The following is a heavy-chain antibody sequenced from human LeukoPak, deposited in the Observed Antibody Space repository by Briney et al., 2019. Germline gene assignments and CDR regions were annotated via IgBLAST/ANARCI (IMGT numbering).Heavy chain of an antibody. Sequence: AGGSLRLSCAASGFTFSSYWMHWVRQVPGKGLVWVSRINSDGSSTSYADSVKGRFTISRDNAKNTLYVQMNSLRAEDTAVYYCSTGSGHAFDIWGRGRMVTVS. CDR3: STGSGHAFDI. CDR1: GFTFSSYW. CDR2: INSDGSST. D-gene: IGHD3-10*01. V-gene: IGHV3-74*01. J-gene: IGHJ3*02.